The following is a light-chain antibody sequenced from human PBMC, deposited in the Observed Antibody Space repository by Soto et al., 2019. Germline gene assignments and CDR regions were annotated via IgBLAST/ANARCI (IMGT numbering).Light chain of an antibody. V-gene: IGKV1-39*01. CDR1: QSISNY. CDR3: QQSYRTPWT. J-gene: IGKJ1*01. CDR2: AAS. Sequence: DIQMTQSPSSLSASMGDSVTITCRASQSISNYLNWYQQKPGKAPTLLIYAASSLQSGVPSGFSGSGSGTDFTLTISSLQPEHFATYYCQQSYRTPWTFGQGTKVEIK.